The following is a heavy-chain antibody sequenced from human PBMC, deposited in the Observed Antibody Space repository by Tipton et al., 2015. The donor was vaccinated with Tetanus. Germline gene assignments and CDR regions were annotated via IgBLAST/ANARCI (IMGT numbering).Heavy chain of an antibody. J-gene: IGHJ4*02. CDR3: ARDPHTIRTGNHRGSDY. CDR2: IKQDGNEK. D-gene: IGHD3-10*01. V-gene: IGHV3-7*03. CDR1: GFDFRSDW. Sequence: SLRLSCAASGFDFRSDWMTWVRQAPGKGLEWVANIKQDGNEKYHVDSVKGRFTISRDNGKNLLYLQMNSLRVEDTAVHYCARDPHTIRTGNHRGSDYWGQGTKVTVSS.